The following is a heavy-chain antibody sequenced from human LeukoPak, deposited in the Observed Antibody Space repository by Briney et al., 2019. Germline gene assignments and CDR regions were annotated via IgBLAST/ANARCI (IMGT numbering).Heavy chain of an antibody. D-gene: IGHD6-19*01. V-gene: IGHV3-7*01. Sequence: PGGSLRLSCAASGFTLSTYWMTWVRQAPGKGLEWVANIKQDGSEKYYVDSVKGRFTISRDNAKKLLYLQMNSLRVEDTAVYYCARDRGSSGRLGRFDNWGQGTLDTVPP. CDR2: IKQDGSEK. CDR3: ARDRGSSGRLGRFDN. J-gene: IGHJ4*02. CDR1: GFTLSTYW.